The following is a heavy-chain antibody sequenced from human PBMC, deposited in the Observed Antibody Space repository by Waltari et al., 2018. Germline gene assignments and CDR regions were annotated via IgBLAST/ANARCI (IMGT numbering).Heavy chain of an antibody. V-gene: IGHV4-31*03. D-gene: IGHD3-22*01. CDR2: IYVSGTT. J-gene: IGHJ3*02. CDR1: GGSISSGGYY. Sequence: QVQLQESGPGLVKPSQTLSLTCTVSGGSISSGGYYWSWIRQHPGKGLEWIGYIYVSGTTYYNPTLKRRVNISVDTSKNQFALKLSSVTAADTAVDYCARIRRTYYYDSSGYQNKTDAFDIWGQGTMVTVSS. CDR3: ARIRRTYYYDSSGYQNKTDAFDI.